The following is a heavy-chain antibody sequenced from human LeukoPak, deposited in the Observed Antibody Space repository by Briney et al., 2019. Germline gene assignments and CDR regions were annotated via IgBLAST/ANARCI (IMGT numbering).Heavy chain of an antibody. J-gene: IGHJ5*02. CDR2: IYHSGST. Sequence: SETLSLTCTVSGDSISSDDYSWSWIRQPPGEGLEWIGYIYHSGSTYFNPSLKSRVTMSVDRSKNQFSLKLSSVTGADTAVYYCARGLAVALFDPWGQGTLVTVSS. CDR1: GDSISSDDYS. V-gene: IGHV4-30-2*01. D-gene: IGHD6-19*01. CDR3: ARGLAVALFDP.